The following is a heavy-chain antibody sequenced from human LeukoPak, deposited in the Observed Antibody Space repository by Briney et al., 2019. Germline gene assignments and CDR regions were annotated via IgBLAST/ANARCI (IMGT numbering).Heavy chain of an antibody. CDR3: ARDGGSGPAEYFQH. V-gene: IGHV3-64*04. Sequence: GGSLRLSCSASGFTFSSYAMHWVRQAPGKGLEYVSAISSNGGSTYYADSVKGRFTISRDNSKNTLYLQMNSLRAEDTAVYYCARDGGSGPAEYFQHWGQGTLVTVSS. D-gene: IGHD2-15*01. J-gene: IGHJ1*01. CDR2: ISSNGGST. CDR1: GFTFSSYA.